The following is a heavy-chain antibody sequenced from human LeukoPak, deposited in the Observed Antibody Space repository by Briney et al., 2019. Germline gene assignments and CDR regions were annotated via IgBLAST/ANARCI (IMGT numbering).Heavy chain of an antibody. CDR3: TRMTTGHDY. V-gene: IGHV4-34*01. Sequence: SETLSLTCAVSGVSCDDYSWSWVRQTPGKGLEWIGEINHSGYTNDSPSLKSRVTLSIDTSRKQFSLNLRSVTVADAGIYYCTRMTTGHDYWGEGALVTVSS. CDR1: GVSCDDYS. CDR2: INHSGYT. D-gene: IGHD4-17*01. J-gene: IGHJ4*02.